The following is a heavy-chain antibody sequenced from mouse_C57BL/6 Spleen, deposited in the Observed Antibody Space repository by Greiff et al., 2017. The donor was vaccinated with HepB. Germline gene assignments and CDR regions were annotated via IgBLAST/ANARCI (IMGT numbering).Heavy chain of an antibody. CDR1: GFTFSSYA. J-gene: IGHJ3*01. CDR3: AAHYDYDQAWFAY. D-gene: IGHD2-4*01. Sequence: EVQLQQSGGGLVKPGGSLKLSCAASGFTFSSYAMSWVRQTPEKRLEWVATISDGGSYTYYPDNVKGRFTISRDNAKNNLYLQMSHLKSEDTAMYYCAAHYDYDQAWFAYWGQGTLVTVSA. V-gene: IGHV5-4*01. CDR2: ISDGGSYT.